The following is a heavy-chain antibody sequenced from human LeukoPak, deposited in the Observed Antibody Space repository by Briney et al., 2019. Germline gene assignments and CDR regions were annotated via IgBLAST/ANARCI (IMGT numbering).Heavy chain of an antibody. J-gene: IGHJ5*02. V-gene: IGHV4-61*02. CDR1: GGSISSGSYY. CDR2: IYTSGST. Sequence: SQTLSLTCTVSGGSISSGSYYWSWIRQPAGKGLEWIGRIYTSGSTNYTPSLKSRVTISVDTSKNQFSLKLSSVTAADTAVYYCAREEYYDFWSGYQNWFDPWGQGTLVTVSS. D-gene: IGHD3-3*01. CDR3: AREEYYDFWSGYQNWFDP.